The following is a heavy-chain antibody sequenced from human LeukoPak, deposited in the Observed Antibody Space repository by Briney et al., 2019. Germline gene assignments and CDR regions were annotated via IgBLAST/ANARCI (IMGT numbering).Heavy chain of an antibody. D-gene: IGHD1-26*01. Sequence: PGGSLRLSCAASGFTFDDYTMHWVRHAPGKGLEWVSLISWDGGSTYYADSVKGRFTISRDNSKNSLYLQMNSLRTEDTALYYCAKDMGFYYYYGMDVWGQGTTVTVSS. J-gene: IGHJ6*02. V-gene: IGHV3-43*01. CDR3: AKDMGFYYYYGMDV. CDR1: GFTFDDYT. CDR2: ISWDGGST.